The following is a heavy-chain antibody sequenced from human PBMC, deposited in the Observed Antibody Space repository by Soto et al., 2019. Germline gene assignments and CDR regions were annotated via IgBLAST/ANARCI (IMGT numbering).Heavy chain of an antibody. CDR3: ARQGNGAEGFDY. Sequence: ESLKISCKGSGYYFPSYWIGWVRQMPGKGLEWMGIFYPGDSDTRYSPSFQGQVTISADRSISTAYLQWSSLKPSDTAMYYCARQGNGAEGFDYWGQGTLVTVSS. V-gene: IGHV5-51*01. D-gene: IGHD4-17*01. CDR1: GYYFPSYW. J-gene: IGHJ4*02. CDR2: FYPGDSDT.